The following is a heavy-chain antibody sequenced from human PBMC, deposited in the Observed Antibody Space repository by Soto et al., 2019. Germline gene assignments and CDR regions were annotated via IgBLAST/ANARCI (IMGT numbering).Heavy chain of an antibody. Sequence: GGSLRLSCAASGFTFSGSAMHWVRQASGKGLEWVGRIRSKANSYATAYAASVKGRFTISRDDSKNTADLQMNSLKTEDTAVYYCTRRTNSSRGYSGYDRRAGEKGGSNWFDPWGQGTLVTVSS. CDR3: TRRTNSSRGYSGYDRRAGEKGGSNWFDP. CDR2: IRSKANSYAT. V-gene: IGHV3-73*01. J-gene: IGHJ5*02. D-gene: IGHD5-12*01. CDR1: GFTFSGSA.